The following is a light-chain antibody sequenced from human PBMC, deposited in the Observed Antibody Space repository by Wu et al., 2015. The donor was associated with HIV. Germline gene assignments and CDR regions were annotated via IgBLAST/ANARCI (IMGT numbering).Light chain of an antibody. Sequence: EIVLTQSPGTLSLSPGERATLSCRASQSVSSSYLAWYQQKPGQAPRLLIYGASTRATGIPDRFSGSGSGTEFTLTISSMQSEDSAVYYCQQYNSWPRTFGPGTKVDIK. J-gene: IGKJ3*01. CDR2: GAS. CDR1: QSVSSSY. V-gene: IGKV3-20*01. CDR3: QQYNSWPRT.